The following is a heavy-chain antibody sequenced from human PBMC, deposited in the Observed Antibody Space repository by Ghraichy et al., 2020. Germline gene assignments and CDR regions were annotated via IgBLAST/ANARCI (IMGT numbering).Heavy chain of an antibody. D-gene: IGHD6-13*01. J-gene: IGHJ4*02. CDR3: ARGIATTGTFFDY. Sequence: GGSLRLSCVVSGFTVSSSYMSWVRQAPGKGLEWVSVFYSGGSTYYADSVKGRFTISRDNSKNTVYLQMNSLRAEDTAVYYCARGIATTGTFFDYWGQGTLVTVSS. V-gene: IGHV3-53*01. CDR2: FYSGGST. CDR1: GFTVSSSY.